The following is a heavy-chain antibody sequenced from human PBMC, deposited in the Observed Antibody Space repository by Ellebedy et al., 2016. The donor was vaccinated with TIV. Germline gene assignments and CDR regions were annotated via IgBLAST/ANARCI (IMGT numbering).Heavy chain of an antibody. Sequence: SETLSLXCTVSGGSISSYYWSWIRQPPGKGLEWIGYIYYSGSTNYNPSLKSRVTISVDTSKNQFSLKLSSVTAADTAVYYCARAPGGRAPFDYWGQGTLVTVSS. J-gene: IGHJ4*02. V-gene: IGHV4-59*01. CDR3: ARAPGGRAPFDY. CDR1: GGSISSYY. D-gene: IGHD1-26*01. CDR2: IYYSGST.